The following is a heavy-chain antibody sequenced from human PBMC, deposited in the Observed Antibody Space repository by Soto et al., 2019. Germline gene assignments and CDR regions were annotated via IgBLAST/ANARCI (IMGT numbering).Heavy chain of an antibody. V-gene: IGHV5-51*01. J-gene: IGHJ6*02. D-gene: IGHD3-10*01. Sequence: PGESLKISCKGSGYSFTSYWIGWVRQMPGKGLEWMGIIYPGDSDTRYSPSFQGQVTISADKSISTAYLQWSSLKASDTAMYYCARHSKNVLYYYGSGTLDVWGQGTTVTVSS. CDR1: GYSFTSYW. CDR2: IYPGDSDT. CDR3: ARHSKNVLYYYGSGTLDV.